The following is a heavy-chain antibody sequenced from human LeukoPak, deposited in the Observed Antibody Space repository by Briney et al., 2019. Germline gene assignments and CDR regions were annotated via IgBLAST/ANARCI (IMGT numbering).Heavy chain of an antibody. D-gene: IGHD3-10*01. Sequence: GGSLRLSCAASGFTFSSYSMNWVRQAPGKGLEWVSYISSSSSTIYYADSVKGRFTISRDNAKNSLYLQMNSLRAEDTAVYYCARASTPVLWFGEFDYWGQGTLVTVSS. V-gene: IGHV3-48*01. J-gene: IGHJ4*02. CDR2: ISSSSSTI. CDR3: ARASTPVLWFGEFDY. CDR1: GFTFSSYS.